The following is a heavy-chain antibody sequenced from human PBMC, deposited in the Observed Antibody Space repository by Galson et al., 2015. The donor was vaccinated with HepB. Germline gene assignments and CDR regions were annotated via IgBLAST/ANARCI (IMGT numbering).Heavy chain of an antibody. Sequence: SLRLSCATSGFRFTKYSMSWVRQAPGQGLQWVSAITGSGERTYYADSVEGRVTTSRDSSSNTAFLVMTSLRFDDTAVYYCAKVGIRGAPLHSFDYLGQGTLVTVSS. V-gene: IGHV3-23*01. CDR1: GFRFTKYS. J-gene: IGHJ4*02. D-gene: IGHD3-10*01. CDR2: ITGSGERT. CDR3: AKVGIRGAPLHSFDY.